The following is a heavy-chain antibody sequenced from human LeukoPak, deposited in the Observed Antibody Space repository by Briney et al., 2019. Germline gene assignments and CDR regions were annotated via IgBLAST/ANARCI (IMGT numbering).Heavy chain of an antibody. D-gene: IGHD3-22*01. CDR1: GYTFTSYG. CDR3: ARGSGDYDLQVSDY. J-gene: IGHJ4*02. CDR2: ISVYNSNT. V-gene: IGHV1-18*01. Sequence: ASVKVSCKASGYTFTSYGISWVRQAPGQGLEWMGWISVYNSNTNYAQKLQGRVTMTTDTSTSTAYMELRGLRSDDTAVYYCARGSGDYDLQVSDYWGQGTLVTVSS.